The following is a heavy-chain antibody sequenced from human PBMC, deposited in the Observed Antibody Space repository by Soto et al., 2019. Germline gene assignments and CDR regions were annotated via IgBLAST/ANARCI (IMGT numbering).Heavy chain of an antibody. CDR3: ARGGITIFGVARNYFDY. CDR2: INHSGST. Sequence: QVQLQQWGAGLLKPSETLSLTCAVYGGSFSGYYWSWIRQPPGKGLEWIGEINHSGSTNYNPPLKSRVTISVDTSKNQFSLKLSSVTAADTAVYYCARGGITIFGVARNYFDYWGQGTLVTVSS. D-gene: IGHD3-3*01. J-gene: IGHJ4*02. V-gene: IGHV4-34*01. CDR1: GGSFSGYY.